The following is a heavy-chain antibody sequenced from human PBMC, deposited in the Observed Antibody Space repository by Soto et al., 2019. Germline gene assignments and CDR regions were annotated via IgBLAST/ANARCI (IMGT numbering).Heavy chain of an antibody. V-gene: IGHV3-72*01. Sequence: EVQLVESGGGLVQPGGSLRLSCAASGFTFSDHYMDWVRQAPGKGLEWVGRSRNKANSYTTEYAASVKGRFTISRDDSKNSLYLQMNSLKTEDTAVYYCARAEVGATTYWGQGTLVTVPS. D-gene: IGHD1-26*01. CDR2: SRNKANSYTT. J-gene: IGHJ4*02. CDR1: GFTFSDHY. CDR3: ARAEVGATTY.